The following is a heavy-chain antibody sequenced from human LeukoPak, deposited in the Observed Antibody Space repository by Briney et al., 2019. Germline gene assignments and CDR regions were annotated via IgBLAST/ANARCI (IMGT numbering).Heavy chain of an antibody. CDR2: ISSNGGSA. V-gene: IGHV3-64D*06. CDR3: VKTSPLSSWYDYYYGMDV. CDR1: GFTFSSYA. J-gene: IGHJ6*04. Sequence: GGSLRLSCSASGFTFSSYAMHWVRQAPGKGLEYVSAISSNGGSAYYADSVKGRFIISRDNSKNTLYLQMSSLRAEDTAVYYCVKTSPLSSWYDYYYGMDVWGKGTTVTVSS. D-gene: IGHD6-13*01.